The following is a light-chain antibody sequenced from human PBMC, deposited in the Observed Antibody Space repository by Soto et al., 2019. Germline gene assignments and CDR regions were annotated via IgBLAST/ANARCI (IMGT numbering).Light chain of an antibody. V-gene: IGKV3-20*01. J-gene: IGKJ1*01. CDR3: RQYGSSPWT. CDR1: QSVSSSY. Sequence: EIVLTQSPGTLSLSPGERATLSCRASQSVSSSYLAWYQQKPGQAPRLLIYGASSRATGIPDRFSGSGSGTHFTLTISRLEPEDFAVYYCRQYGSSPWTFGQGTKVEIK. CDR2: GAS.